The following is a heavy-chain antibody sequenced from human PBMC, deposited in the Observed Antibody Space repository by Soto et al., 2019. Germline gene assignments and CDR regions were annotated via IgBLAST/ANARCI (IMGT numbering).Heavy chain of an antibody. D-gene: IGHD3-10*01. CDR1: GFTFSIYA. CDR3: AKVAGDYRGSGTYSPNWFDP. CDR2: ISGSGVTT. Sequence: EGQLLESGGDLVQPGGSLRLSCAASGFTFSIYAMTRVRQAPGKGLEWASSISGSGVTTYYADSVKGRFTISRDNSKNTLYLQMKSLRAEDTAVYYCAKVAGDYRGSGTYSPNWFDPWGQGTLVTVSS. J-gene: IGHJ5*02. V-gene: IGHV3-23*01.